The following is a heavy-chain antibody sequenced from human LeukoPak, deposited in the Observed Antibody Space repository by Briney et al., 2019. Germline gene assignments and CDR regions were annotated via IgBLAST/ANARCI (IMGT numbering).Heavy chain of an antibody. V-gene: IGHV4-34*01. D-gene: IGHD5-12*01. CDR1: GGSFSGYY. J-gene: IGHJ4*02. CDR2: INHSGST. Sequence: SETLSLTCAVYGGSFSGYYWSWIRQPPGKGLEWIGEINHSGSTDYNPSLKSRVTISVDTSKNQFSLKLSSVTAADTAVYYCARPRGYDYDCWGQGTLVTVSS. CDR3: ARPRGYDYDC.